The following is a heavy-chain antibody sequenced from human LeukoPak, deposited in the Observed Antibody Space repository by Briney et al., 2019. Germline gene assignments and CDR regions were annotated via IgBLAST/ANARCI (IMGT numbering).Heavy chain of an antibody. D-gene: IGHD6-25*01. CDR3: ARDGTPHYTTGWVFFDY. CDR2: IGRSGSAI. V-gene: IGHV3-48*03. CDR1: GFTFGDYE. Sequence: GGSLRLSCAASGFTFGDYEMNWVRQAPGKGLEWLSYIGRSGSAIHYADSVKGRFTISRDNAENSLYLQMNSLRAEDTAVYYCARDGTPHYTTGWVFFDYWGQGTLVTVSS. J-gene: IGHJ4*02.